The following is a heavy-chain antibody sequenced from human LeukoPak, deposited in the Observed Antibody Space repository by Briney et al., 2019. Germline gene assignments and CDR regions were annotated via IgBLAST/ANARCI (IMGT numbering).Heavy chain of an antibody. CDR1: GYTFTSYG. CDR2: IIPIFGTA. D-gene: IGHD3-22*01. CDR3: ARGSYYYDSSGYALFDAFDI. V-gene: IGHV1-69*13. Sequence: SVKVSCKASGYTFTSYGISWVRQAPGQGLEWMGGIIPIFGTANYAQKFQGRVTITADESTSTAYMELSSLRSEDTAVYYCARGSYYYDSSGYALFDAFDIWGQGTMVTVSS. J-gene: IGHJ3*02.